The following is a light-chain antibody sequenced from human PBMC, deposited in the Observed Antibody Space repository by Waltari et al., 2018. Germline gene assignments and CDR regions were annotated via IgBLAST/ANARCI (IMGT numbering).Light chain of an antibody. V-gene: IGLV1-44*01. CDR1: RPTLETNT. CDR3: AAWDDRLNGGV. CDR2: GHY. Sequence: QSVLTPPPSASWTPGPTFTFTSSGRRPTLETNTVTWYRQVPGTAPKLLSSGHYQRPSGVPARFSGSKSGTSSSLAISGLQSEDEADYYCAAWDDRLNGGVFGGGTKLTVL. J-gene: IGLJ3*02.